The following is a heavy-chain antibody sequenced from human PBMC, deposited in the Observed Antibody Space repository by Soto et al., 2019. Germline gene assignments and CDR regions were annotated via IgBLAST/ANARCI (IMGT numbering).Heavy chain of an antibody. V-gene: IGHV5-10-1*01. Sequence: GESLKISCQGSGYSFTRYWIGWVRQMPGKGLEWMGRIDPSDSYTNYSPSFQGHVTISADKSISTAYLQWSSLKASDTAMYYCASISRTYYYDSSGEDAFDIWGQGTMVTVSS. J-gene: IGHJ3*02. D-gene: IGHD3-22*01. CDR2: IDPSDSYT. CDR3: ASISRTYYYDSSGEDAFDI. CDR1: GYSFTRYW.